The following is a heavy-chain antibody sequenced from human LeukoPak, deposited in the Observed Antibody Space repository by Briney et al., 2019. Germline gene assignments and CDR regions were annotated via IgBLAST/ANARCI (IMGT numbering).Heavy chain of an antibody. J-gene: IGHJ4*02. V-gene: IGHV3-7*03. CDR3: VRDSYVDY. CDR1: GFTFNVYW. Sequence: GGSLRLSCAASGFTFNVYWMNWVRQAPGKGLEWVANIKHDGTEKNYVDSVKGRFTIYRDNAENTLYLQMNSLRAEDTAVYYCVRDSYVDYWGQGAMVTVSS. D-gene: IGHD2-2*01. CDR2: IKHDGTEK.